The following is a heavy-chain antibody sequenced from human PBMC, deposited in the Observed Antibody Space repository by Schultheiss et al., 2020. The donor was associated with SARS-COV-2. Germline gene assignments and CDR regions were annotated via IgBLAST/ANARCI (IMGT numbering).Heavy chain of an antibody. V-gene: IGHV3-30*04. CDR3: ARNPYDFWSGYYTSPYYYYYYMDV. CDR1: GFTFSSYA. J-gene: IGHJ6*03. CDR2: ISYDGSNK. Sequence: GGSLRLSFAVSGFTFSSYAMHWVRQAPGKGLEWVAVISYDGSNKYYADSVKGRFTISRDNSKNTLYLQMNSLRAEDTAVYYCARNPYDFWSGYYTSPYYYYYYMDVWGKGTTVTVSS. D-gene: IGHD3-3*01.